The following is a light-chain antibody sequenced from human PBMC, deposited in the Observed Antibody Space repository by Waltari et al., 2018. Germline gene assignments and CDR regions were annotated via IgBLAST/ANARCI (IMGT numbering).Light chain of an antibody. V-gene: IGKV3-15*01. J-gene: IGKJ1*01. CDR2: RAS. CDR1: QSIGSS. CDR3: QQYNNWPPGT. Sequence: ETVVTQSPATLSMSPGERATLSCRTSQSIGSSLAWYQQRPGQAPRLLIYRASTRATGIPDRFSGSGSETEFTLTIGSLQSEDVAVYYCQQYNNWPPGTFGQGTRLGI.